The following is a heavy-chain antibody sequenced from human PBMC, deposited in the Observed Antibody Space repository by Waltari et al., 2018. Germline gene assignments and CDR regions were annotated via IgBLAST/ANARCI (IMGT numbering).Heavy chain of an antibody. J-gene: IGHJ5*02. Sequence: QFQLVQSGAEGKNPGASVKVSCKASGYTFTSYVISWLRQAPGQCLAWMGWVSDYTGNTNPAQKSHGRSTMPTEPSTSTVLMELRSLTSDHKAVYCRSIDHVRRGGVQTNWFDPWGQGTLVTVLS. CDR1: GYTFTSYV. CDR2: VSDYTGNT. D-gene: IGHD3-10*01. V-gene: IGHV1-18*01. CDR3: SIDHVRRGGVQTNWFDP.